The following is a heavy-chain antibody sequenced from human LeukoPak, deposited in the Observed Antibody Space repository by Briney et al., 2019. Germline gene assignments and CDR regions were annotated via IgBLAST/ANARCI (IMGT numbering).Heavy chain of an antibody. J-gene: IGHJ4*02. CDR3: ATSPYYDSSGYYAGY. V-gene: IGHV4-59*08. D-gene: IGHD3-22*01. CDR2: IYYSGST. Sequence: SETLSLTCTVSGGSVISYFWSWIRQPPGKGLEWIGYIYYSGSTNYNPSLKSRVTISVDTSKNQFSLKLSSVTAADTAVYYCATSPYYDSSGYYAGYWGQGTLVTVSS. CDR1: GGSVISYF.